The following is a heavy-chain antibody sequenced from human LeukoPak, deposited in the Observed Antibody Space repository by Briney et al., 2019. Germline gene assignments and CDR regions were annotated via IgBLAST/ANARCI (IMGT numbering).Heavy chain of an antibody. J-gene: IGHJ5*02. Sequence: GASVKVSCKASGYTFTSYGISGVRQAPGQGLEWMGWISAYNGNTNYAQKLQGRVTMTTDTSTSTAYMELRSLRSDDTAVYYCARARGVSYSSSWYNWFDPWGQGTLVTVSS. CDR1: GYTFTSYG. CDR3: ARARGVSYSSSWYNWFDP. D-gene: IGHD6-13*01. CDR2: ISAYNGNT. V-gene: IGHV1-18*01.